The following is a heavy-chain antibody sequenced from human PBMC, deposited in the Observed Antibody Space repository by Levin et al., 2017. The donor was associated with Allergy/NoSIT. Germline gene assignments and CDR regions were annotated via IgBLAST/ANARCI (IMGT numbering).Heavy chain of an antibody. J-gene: IGHJ5*02. D-gene: IGHD4-17*01. Sequence: SVKVSCKASGGTFSSYAISWVRQAPGQGLEWMGGIIPIFGTANYAQKFQGRVTITADKSTSTAYMELSSLRSEDTAVYYCARVTYGDYARWFDPWGQGTLVTVSS. CDR2: IIPIFGTA. CDR3: ARVTYGDYARWFDP. V-gene: IGHV1-69*06. CDR1: GGTFSSYA.